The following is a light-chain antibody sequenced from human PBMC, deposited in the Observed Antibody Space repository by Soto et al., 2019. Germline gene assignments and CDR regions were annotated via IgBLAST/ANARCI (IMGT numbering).Light chain of an antibody. CDR3: LQHYDFPPT. V-gene: IGKV1-6*01. CDR1: QGIRDD. Sequence: AIQLTQPPSSLSASVGDSVTITCRASQGIRDDLAWFQQSPGKAPRVLIYATANLQRGVPSRFSGSGSGTDFTLTISSLQPEDFATYYCLQHYDFPPTFGQGTKVE. J-gene: IGKJ1*01. CDR2: ATA.